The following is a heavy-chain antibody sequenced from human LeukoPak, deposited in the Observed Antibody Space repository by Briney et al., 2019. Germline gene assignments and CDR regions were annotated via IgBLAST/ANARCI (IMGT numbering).Heavy chain of an antibody. Sequence: PGGSLRLSCAASGFTFSSYSMNWVRQAPGKGLEWVSSISSSSSYIYYADSVKGRFTISRDNAKNSLYLQMNSLRAEDTAVYYCAREAGFLEWFGGFDYWGQGTLVTVSS. CDR2: ISSSSSYI. J-gene: IGHJ4*02. V-gene: IGHV3-21*01. CDR3: AREAGFLEWFGGFDY. CDR1: GFTFSSYS. D-gene: IGHD3-3*01.